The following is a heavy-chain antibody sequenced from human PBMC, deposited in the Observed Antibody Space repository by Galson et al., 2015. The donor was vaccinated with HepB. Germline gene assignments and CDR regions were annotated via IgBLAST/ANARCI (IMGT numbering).Heavy chain of an antibody. J-gene: IGHJ4*02. CDR2: ISSSGNTI. Sequence: SLKLSCAAPGFTFSIYSMIWVRQAPGKGLEWISYISSSGNTIYYADSVKGRFTISRDNAKKSLFLQMNSLRDEDTAVYYCARSLYSWEFPGALIDYWGQGTLVTVSS. V-gene: IGHV3-48*02. CDR3: ARSLYSWEFPGALIDY. D-gene: IGHD3-10*01. CDR1: GFTFSIYS.